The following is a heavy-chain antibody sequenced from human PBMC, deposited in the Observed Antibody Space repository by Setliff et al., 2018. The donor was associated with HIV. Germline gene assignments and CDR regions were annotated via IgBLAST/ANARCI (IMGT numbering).Heavy chain of an antibody. CDR1: GGTFSNYA. J-gene: IGHJ4*02. CDR2: IIPLFGAA. V-gene: IGHV1-69*13. CDR3: ARETEVKGYYDSSGSWGLGY. D-gene: IGHD3-22*01. Sequence: SVKVSCKASGGTFSNYAISWVRQAPGQGLEWMGGIIPLFGAAKYAQKFQGRVTITADESTSIAYMGLSTLTSDDTAVYYCARETEVKGYYDSSGSWGLGYWGQGTLVTVSS.